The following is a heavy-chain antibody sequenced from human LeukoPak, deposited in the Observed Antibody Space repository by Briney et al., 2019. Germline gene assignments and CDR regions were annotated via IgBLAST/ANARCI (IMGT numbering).Heavy chain of an antibody. CDR1: GFSVSSNY. D-gene: IGHD6-13*01. J-gene: IGHJ3*02. Sequence: GGSLRLSCAASGFSVSSNYMSWVRQAPGKGLEWVSGISWNSGSIGYADSVKGRFTISRDNAKNSLYLQMNSLRAEDTALYYCAKDSQYSSSWYSAFDIWGQGTMVTVSS. CDR3: AKDSQYSSSWYSAFDI. V-gene: IGHV3-9*01. CDR2: ISWNSGSI.